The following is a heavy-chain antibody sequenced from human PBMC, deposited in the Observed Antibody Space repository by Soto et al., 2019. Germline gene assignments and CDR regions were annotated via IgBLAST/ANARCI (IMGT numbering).Heavy chain of an antibody. J-gene: IGHJ4*02. CDR1: GFTFSNAW. V-gene: IGHV3-15*01. CDR3: TTGLSSSGWYYYFDY. D-gene: IGHD6-19*01. Sequence: WGSLRLSCAASGFTFSNAWMSWVRQAPGKGLEWVGRIKSKTDGGTTDYAAPVKGRFTISRDDSKNTLYLQMNSLKTEDTAVYYCTTGLSSSGWYYYFDYWGQGTLVTVSS. CDR2: IKSKTDGGTT.